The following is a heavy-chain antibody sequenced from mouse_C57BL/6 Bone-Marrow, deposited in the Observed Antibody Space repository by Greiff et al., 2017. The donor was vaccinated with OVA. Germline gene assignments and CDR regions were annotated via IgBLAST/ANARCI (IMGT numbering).Heavy chain of an antibody. CDR3: ETLDYGSTNYFDY. D-gene: IGHD1-1*01. Sequence: EVKLMESGGGLVKPGGSLKLSCAASGFTFSSYAMSWVRQTPEKRLEWVATISDGGSYTYYPDNVQGRFTISRDNDKNNLYLQMRQLKSEDTAMYNGETLDYGSTNYFDYWGQGTTLTVAS. V-gene: IGHV5-4*03. J-gene: IGHJ2*01. CDR2: ISDGGSYT. CDR1: GFTFSSYA.